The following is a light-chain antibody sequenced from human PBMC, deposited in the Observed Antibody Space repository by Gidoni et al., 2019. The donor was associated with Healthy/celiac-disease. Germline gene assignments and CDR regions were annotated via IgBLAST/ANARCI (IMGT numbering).Light chain of an antibody. CDR3: QHQGT. CDR1: QSVSSSY. Sequence: EIVLTQSPGTLSLSPGERATLSCRASQSVSSSYLAGYQQKPGQAPRLLIYGASSRATGIPDRFSGSGSGTDFTLTISRLEPEDFAVYYCQHQGTFGGGTKVEIK. CDR2: GAS. J-gene: IGKJ4*01. V-gene: IGKV3-20*01.